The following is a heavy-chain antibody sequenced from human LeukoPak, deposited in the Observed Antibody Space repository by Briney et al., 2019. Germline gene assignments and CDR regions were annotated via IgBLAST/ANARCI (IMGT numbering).Heavy chain of an antibody. V-gene: IGHV3-23*01. CDR1: GFTFSSYG. D-gene: IGHD3/OR15-3a*01. CDR2: ISGSGGST. CDR3: SSTRTGEIDY. J-gene: IGHJ4*02. Sequence: GGSLRLSCAASGFTFSSYGMSWVRQAPGEGLEWGSAISGSGGSTYYADSVKGRFTISRDNSKNTLYLQMNSLRAEDTAVYYCSSTRTGEIDYWGQGTLVTVSS.